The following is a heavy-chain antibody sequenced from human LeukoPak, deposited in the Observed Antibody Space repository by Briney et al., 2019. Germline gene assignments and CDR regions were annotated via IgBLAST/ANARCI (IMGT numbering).Heavy chain of an antibody. CDR2: INPNSGGT. J-gene: IGHJ4*02. D-gene: IGHD2-2*01. Sequence: GASLKVSCKASGYTFTGYYMHWVRQAPGQGLEWMGWINPNSGGTNYAQKFQGRVTMTRDTSISTAYMELSRLRSDDTAVYYCARNLRSRTSCYVGYWGQGTLVTVSS. CDR3: ARNLRSRTSCYVGY. CDR1: GYTFTGYY. V-gene: IGHV1-2*02.